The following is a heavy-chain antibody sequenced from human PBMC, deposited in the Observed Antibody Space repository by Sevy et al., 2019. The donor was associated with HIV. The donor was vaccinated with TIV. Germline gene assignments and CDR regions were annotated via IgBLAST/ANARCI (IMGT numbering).Heavy chain of an antibody. Sequence: ASVKVSCKASGYTFTSYGISWVRQAPGQGLEWMGWISAYNGNTNYAQKHQGRVTMTTDTSTSTAYMELRSLRSDDTAVYYCAREGDYYDSSGSPLGAFDIWGQGTMVTVSS. CDR3: AREGDYYDSSGSPLGAFDI. D-gene: IGHD3-22*01. V-gene: IGHV1-18*04. CDR1: GYTFTSYG. J-gene: IGHJ3*02. CDR2: ISAYNGNT.